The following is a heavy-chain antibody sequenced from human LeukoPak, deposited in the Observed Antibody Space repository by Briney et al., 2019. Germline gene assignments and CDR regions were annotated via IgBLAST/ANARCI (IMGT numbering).Heavy chain of an antibody. Sequence: GASVKVSCKASGGTFSSYAISWVRQAPGQGLEWMGGIIPIFGTANYAQKFQGRVTITADESTSTAYMELSSLRSEDTAVYYCARGGVGFNSGYYYPFDYWGQGTLVTVSS. CDR2: IIPIFGTA. D-gene: IGHD3-22*01. V-gene: IGHV1-69*13. CDR3: ARGGVGFNSGYYYPFDY. CDR1: GGTFSSYA. J-gene: IGHJ4*02.